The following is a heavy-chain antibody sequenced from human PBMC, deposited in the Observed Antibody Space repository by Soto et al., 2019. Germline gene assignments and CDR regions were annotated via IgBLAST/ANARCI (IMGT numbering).Heavy chain of an antibody. D-gene: IGHD6-13*01. CDR1: GGSISSTNW. J-gene: IGHJ4*02. Sequence: QVQLQESGPGLVKPSGTLSLTCAVSGGSISSTNWWTWVRQSPGRGLEWIGEIYHSGTTNYSPSLKSRVNIAVDMSTNHLSLTLIAVTAADTAVYDCAFPATADFDYWGKGILVTVSS. CDR2: IYHSGTT. V-gene: IGHV4-4*02. CDR3: AFPATADFDY.